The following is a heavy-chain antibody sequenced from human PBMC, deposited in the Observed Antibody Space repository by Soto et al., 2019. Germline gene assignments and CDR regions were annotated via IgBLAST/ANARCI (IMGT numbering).Heavy chain of an antibody. CDR3: AMGVSDRSEWGFDP. J-gene: IGHJ5*02. CDR2: ISAYNGNT. V-gene: IGHV1-18*01. CDR1: GYTFTSYG. Sequence: QVQLVQSGAEVKKPGASVKVSCKASGYTFTSYGISWVRQAPGQGLEWMGWISAYNGNTNYAQKRQGRITMTTDTSTSTAYMELRSLRSDGTDVYYCAMGVSDRSEWGFDPWGQGTLVTVSS. D-gene: IGHD3-22*01.